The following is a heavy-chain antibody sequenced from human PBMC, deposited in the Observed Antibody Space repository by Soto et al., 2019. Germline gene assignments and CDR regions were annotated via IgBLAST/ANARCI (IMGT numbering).Heavy chain of an antibody. V-gene: IGHV1-3*01. CDR1: GYTFTSYA. CDR2: INAGNGNT. D-gene: IGHD6-13*01. Sequence: GASVKVSCKASGYTFTSYAMHWVRQAPGQRLEWMGWINAGNGNTRYSQKFQGRVTITRDTSASTAYMELSSLRSEDTAVYYCARAPAAAGTTGFDYWGQGTLVTVSP. J-gene: IGHJ4*02. CDR3: ARAPAAAGTTGFDY.